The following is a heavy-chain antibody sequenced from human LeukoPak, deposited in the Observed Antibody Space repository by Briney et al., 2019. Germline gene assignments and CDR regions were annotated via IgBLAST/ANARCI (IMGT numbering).Heavy chain of an antibody. CDR2: ISGSGGST. Sequence: GGSLRLSCAASGFTFSSYAMSWVRQAPGKGLEWFSAISGSGGSTYYADSVKGRFTISRDNSKNTLYLQMNSLRAEDTAVYYCAKGYYDFWSGVYYYYYYMDVWGKGTTVTVSS. J-gene: IGHJ6*03. V-gene: IGHV3-23*01. D-gene: IGHD3-3*01. CDR3: AKGYYDFWSGVYYYYYYMDV. CDR1: GFTFSSYA.